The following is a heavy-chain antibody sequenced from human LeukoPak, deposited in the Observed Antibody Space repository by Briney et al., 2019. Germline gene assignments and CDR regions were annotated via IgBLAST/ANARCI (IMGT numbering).Heavy chain of an antibody. D-gene: IGHD6-6*01. CDR3: ARGLGYSRSSAYYYGMDV. CDR2: IYYSGST. Sequence: PSETLSLTCTVSGGSISSYYWSWIRQPPGKGLEWIGYIYYSGSTNYNPSLKSRVTISVDTSKNQFSLKLSSVTAADTAVYYCARGLGYSRSSAYYYGMDVWGQGTTFTVSS. CDR1: GGSISSYY. V-gene: IGHV4-59*01. J-gene: IGHJ6*02.